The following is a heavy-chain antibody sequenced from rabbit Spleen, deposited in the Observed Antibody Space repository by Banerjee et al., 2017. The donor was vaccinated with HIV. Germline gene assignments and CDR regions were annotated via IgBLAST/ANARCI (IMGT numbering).Heavy chain of an antibody. CDR3: ARVSETSGWGEDL. CDR2: INAVTGKA. V-gene: IGHV1S45*01. D-gene: IGHD4-1*01. CDR1: GFSFSSKAV. J-gene: IGHJ4*01. Sequence: QEQLVESGGGLVKPEGSLKLSCTASGFSFSSKAVMCWVRQAPGKGLEWIACINAVTGKAVYASWAKGRFTFSKTSSTTVTLRMTSLTAADTATYFCARVSETSGWGEDLWGPGTLVTVS.